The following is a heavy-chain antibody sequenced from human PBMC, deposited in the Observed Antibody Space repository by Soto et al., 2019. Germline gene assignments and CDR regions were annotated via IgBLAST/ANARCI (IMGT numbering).Heavy chain of an antibody. Sequence: GGSLRLSCAASGFTFSSYSMNWVRQAPGKGLEWVSSISSSSSYIYYADSVKGRFTISRDNAKNSLYLQMNSLRAEDTAVYYCARDRADYYDSSGYYYDYWGQGTLVTVSS. CDR1: GFTFSSYS. CDR3: ARDRADYYDSSGYYYDY. CDR2: ISSSSSYI. J-gene: IGHJ4*02. D-gene: IGHD3-22*01. V-gene: IGHV3-21*01.